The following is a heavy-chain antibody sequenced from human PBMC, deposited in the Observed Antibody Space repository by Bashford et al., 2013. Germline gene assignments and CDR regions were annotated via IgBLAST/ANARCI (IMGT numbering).Heavy chain of an antibody. CDR3: ARVTMVQGVANYYYYGMDV. CDR1: GYTFTSYG. D-gene: IGHD3-10*01. J-gene: IGHJ6*02. Sequence: ASVKVSCKASGYTFTSYGISWVRQAPGQGLEWMGWISAYNGNTNYAQKLQGRVTMTTDTSTSTAYMELRSLRSDDTAVYYCARVTMVQGVANYYYYGMDVWGQGTTVTVSS. V-gene: IGHV1-18*01. CDR2: ISAYNGNT.